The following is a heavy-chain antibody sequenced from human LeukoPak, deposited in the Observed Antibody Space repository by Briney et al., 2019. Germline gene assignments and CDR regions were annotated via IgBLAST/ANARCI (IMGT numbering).Heavy chain of an antibody. V-gene: IGHV3-21*01. J-gene: IGHJ4*02. CDR2: VNTVSSYI. CDR1: GFTFSSYS. D-gene: IGHD3-22*01. CDR3: ARLRRNSDTSGYYYYYDY. Sequence: GGSLRLSCAASGFTFSSYSFNWVRQAPGKGLEWVSSVNTVSSYIYYADSVRGRFTISRDNADNSLYLQMNGLRAEDTGIYYCARLRRNSDTSGYYYYYDYWGQGTLVTVSS.